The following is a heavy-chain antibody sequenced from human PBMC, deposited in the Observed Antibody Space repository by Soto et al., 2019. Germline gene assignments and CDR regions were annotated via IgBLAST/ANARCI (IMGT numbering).Heavy chain of an antibody. CDR1: GFTVSGTH. CDR2: LYSGGTT. J-gene: IGHJ3*02. D-gene: IGHD5-12*01. CDR3: AIRSGYRGYDSAVDT. Sequence: EVQLVESGGGSIQPGGSLRLSCAASGFTVSGTHMTWVRQAPGKGPEWVSLLYSGGTTYYAASVKGRFTISRDNSKNTLYLQMNTLRAEDTAVDYCAIRSGYRGYDSAVDTWGQGTMVTVSS. V-gene: IGHV3-53*01.